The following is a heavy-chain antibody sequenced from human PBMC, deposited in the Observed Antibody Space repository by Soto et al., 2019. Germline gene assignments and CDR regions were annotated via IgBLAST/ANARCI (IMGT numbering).Heavy chain of an antibody. D-gene: IGHD5-18*01. CDR1: GFSFTSFA. Sequence: GGSLRLSCEASGFSFTSFAMNWVRQAPGRGLEWVSYISDDGASIYYADSLKGRFTISRDNAKNSLSLQMNNLRAEDTAVYYCARENSVQAWLHHFDHWGLGTLVTVSS. CDR3: ARENSVQAWLHHFDH. V-gene: IGHV3-48*03. J-gene: IGHJ4*02. CDR2: ISDDGASI.